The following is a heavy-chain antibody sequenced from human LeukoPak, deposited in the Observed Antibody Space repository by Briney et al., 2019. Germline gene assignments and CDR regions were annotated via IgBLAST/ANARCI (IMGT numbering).Heavy chain of an antibody. Sequence: GGSLRLSCAASGFTFSYAWMSWVRQAPGKGLEWVGRMKSKTDGGTTDYAAPVKGRFTISRDDSKNTLFLQMSGLRTEDTAVYFCTTFDYDILTDDGSFDSWGQGTLVTVSS. D-gene: IGHD3-9*01. J-gene: IGHJ4*02. V-gene: IGHV3-15*01. CDR2: MKSKTDGGTT. CDR1: GFTFSYAW. CDR3: TTFDYDILTDDGSFDS.